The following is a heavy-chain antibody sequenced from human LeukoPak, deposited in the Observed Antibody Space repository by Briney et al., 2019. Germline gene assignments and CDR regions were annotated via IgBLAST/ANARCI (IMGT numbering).Heavy chain of an antibody. CDR1: GGSISSYY. CDR2: IYYSGST. CDR3: ARHRPQDKDYDFWSGYRYYYYGMDV. V-gene: IGHV4-59*08. D-gene: IGHD3-3*01. J-gene: IGHJ6*02. Sequence: SETLSLTCTVSGGSISSYYWSWIRQPPGKGLEWIGYIYYSGSTNYNPSLKSRVTISVDTSKNQFSLKLSSVTAADTAVYYCARHRPQDKDYDFWSGYRYYYYGMDVWGQGTTVTVSS.